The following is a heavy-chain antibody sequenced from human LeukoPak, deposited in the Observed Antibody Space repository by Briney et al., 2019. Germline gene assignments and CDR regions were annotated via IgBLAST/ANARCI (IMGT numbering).Heavy chain of an antibody. J-gene: IGHJ4*02. CDR1: GFTFSSYA. CDR2: ISGSGGST. CDR3: AKKSGDIVATKRKLFDY. D-gene: IGHD5-12*01. Sequence: GGSLRLSCAASGFTFSSYAMSWIRQAPGKGLEWVSAISGSGGSTYYADSVKGRFTLSRDNSKNTLYLQMNSLRAEDTAIYYCAKKSGDIVATKRKLFDYWGQGTLVTVSS. V-gene: IGHV3-23*01.